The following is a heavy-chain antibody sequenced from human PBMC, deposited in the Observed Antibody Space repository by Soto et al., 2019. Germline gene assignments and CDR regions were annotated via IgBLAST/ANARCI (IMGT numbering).Heavy chain of an antibody. CDR2: ISPYSGNT. CDR3: AMVDNYVPPTPQDV. CDR1: GYIFVNYG. V-gene: IGHV1-18*01. D-gene: IGHD3-16*01. Sequence: QVQLVQSGDEVKKPGASVKVSCKASGYIFVNYGIAWVRQAPGQGLEWMGWISPYSGNTHYAGRVQGRLTMTTDTSTSTAYMDRGSLTSDDTAVYYCAMVDNYVPPTPQDVWGQGTTVTVSS. J-gene: IGHJ6*02.